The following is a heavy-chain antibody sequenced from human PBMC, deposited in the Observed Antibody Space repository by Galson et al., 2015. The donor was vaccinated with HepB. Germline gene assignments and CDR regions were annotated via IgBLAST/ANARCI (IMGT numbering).Heavy chain of an antibody. J-gene: IGHJ5*02. CDR2: INHSGST. CDR1: GGSFSGYY. Sequence: TLSLTCAVYGGSFSGYYWSWIRQPPGKGLEWIGEINHSGSTNYNPSLKSRVTISVDTSKNQFSLKLSSVTAADTAVYYCARAQGHHGEWCMLCQRDWNWFDPWGQGTLVTVSS. V-gene: IGHV4-34*01. CDR3: ARAQGHHGEWCMLCQRDWNWFDP. D-gene: IGHD2-8*01.